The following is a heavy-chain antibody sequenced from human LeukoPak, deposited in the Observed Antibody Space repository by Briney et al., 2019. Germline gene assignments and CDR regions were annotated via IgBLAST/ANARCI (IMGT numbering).Heavy chain of an antibody. CDR1: GGTFSSYA. CDR2: IIPIFGTA. J-gene: IGHJ4*02. CDR3: ASLTTVTTGDDY. Sequence: SVKASCXASGGTFSSYAISWVRQARGQGLEWMARIIPIFGTANYAQKFQGRVTITTDESTSTAYMELSSLRSEDTAVYYCASLTTVTTGDDYWGQGTLVTVSS. D-gene: IGHD4-17*01. V-gene: IGHV1-69*05.